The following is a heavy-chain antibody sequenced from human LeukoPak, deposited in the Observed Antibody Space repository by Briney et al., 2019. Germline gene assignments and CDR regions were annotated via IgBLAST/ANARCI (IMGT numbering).Heavy chain of an antibody. CDR2: TNEHGTII. J-gene: IGHJ4*02. CDR3: VVDLSGSADY. V-gene: IGHV3-74*01. CDR1: GFSFSNYW. D-gene: IGHD3-10*01. Sequence: GESLRLSCAASGFSFSNYWFHWVRQAPGEGLVWVSRTNEHGTIINYADSVKGRLTISRDNAKNTLYLQMNSLRTEDSALYYCVVDLSGSADYWGQGTLVTVSS.